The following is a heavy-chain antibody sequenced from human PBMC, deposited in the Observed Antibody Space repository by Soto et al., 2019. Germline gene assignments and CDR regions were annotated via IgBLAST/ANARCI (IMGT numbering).Heavy chain of an antibody. V-gene: IGHV4-39*01. Sequence: SLTCTVSGGSISSSSYYWGWIRQPPGKGLEWIGSIYYSGSTYYNPSLKSRVTISVDTSKNQFSLKLSSVTAADTAVYYCARHGATDSDFDYWGQGTLVTVSS. CDR3: ARHGATDSDFDY. CDR1: GGSISSSSYY. CDR2: IYYSGST. D-gene: IGHD4-4*01. J-gene: IGHJ4*02.